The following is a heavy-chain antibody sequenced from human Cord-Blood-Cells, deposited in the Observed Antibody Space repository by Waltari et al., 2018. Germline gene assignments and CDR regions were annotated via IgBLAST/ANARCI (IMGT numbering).Heavy chain of an antibody. CDR3: ARENPNGAGSYFDY. CDR2: ISYDGSNK. D-gene: IGHD3-10*01. Sequence: QVQLVESGGGVVQPGRSLRLSCAASGFTFSSYAMHWVRQAPGKGLEWVAVISYDGSNKYYADSVKGRVTISRDNSKNTLYLQMNSLRAEDTAVYYCARENPNGAGSYFDYWGQGTLVTVSS. CDR1: GFTFSSYA. J-gene: IGHJ4*02. V-gene: IGHV3-30-3*01.